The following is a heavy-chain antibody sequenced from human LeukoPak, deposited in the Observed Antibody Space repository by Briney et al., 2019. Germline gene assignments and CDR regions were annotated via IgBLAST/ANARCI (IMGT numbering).Heavy chain of an antibody. Sequence: GGSLSLSCAASGFTFSRYSMNWVRQAPGKGLEWVSYISSSSTIDYADSVKGRFSISRDNAKNSLYLQMKSLRDEDTAVYYCAREDGGKADIWGQGTMVTVSS. V-gene: IGHV3-48*02. D-gene: IGHD4-23*01. CDR3: AREDGGKADI. CDR2: ISSSSTI. J-gene: IGHJ3*02. CDR1: GFTFSRYS.